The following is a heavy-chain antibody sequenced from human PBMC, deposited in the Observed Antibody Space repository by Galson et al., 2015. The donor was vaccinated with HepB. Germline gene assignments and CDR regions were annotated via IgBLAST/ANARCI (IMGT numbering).Heavy chain of an antibody. CDR2: IYHSGRT. D-gene: IGHD3-10*01. J-gene: IGHJ4*02. V-gene: IGHV4-30-2*01. Sequence: TLSLTCAVSGGSISNDGYSWNWIRQPPGKGLEWIGYIYHSGRTDYNPSLKSRVTISVDRSRNQFSLKLSSVTAADTAVYYCARGINHPRGGYWGQGTLVTVSS. CDR3: ARGINHPRGGY. CDR1: GGSISNDGYS.